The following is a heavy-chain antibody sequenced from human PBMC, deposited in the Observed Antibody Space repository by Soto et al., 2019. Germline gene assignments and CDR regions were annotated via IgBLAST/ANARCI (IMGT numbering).Heavy chain of an antibody. Sequence: GASVKVSCKASVYTFTSYAMHWVRQAPGQRLEWMGWINAGNGNTKYSQKFQGRVTITRDTSASTAYMELSSLRSEDTAVYYCARAEGPVAAESSFDPWGQGTLVTVS. D-gene: IGHD2-15*01. J-gene: IGHJ5*02. V-gene: IGHV1-3*01. CDR1: VYTFTSYA. CDR2: INAGNGNT. CDR3: ARAEGPVAAESSFDP.